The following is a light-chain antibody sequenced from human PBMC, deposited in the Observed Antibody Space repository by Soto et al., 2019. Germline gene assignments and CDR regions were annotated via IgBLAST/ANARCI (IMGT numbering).Light chain of an antibody. CDR3: QQYGNSPYT. J-gene: IGKJ2*01. Sequence: EIVLTQSPGTLSLSPGERATLSCRASQSVSGTYLAWYQQKPGQAPRLLIYGASSRATGIPDRFSGSGSGTAFTLTISRLEPEDFAVYYCQQYGNSPYTFGQGSKLEIE. V-gene: IGKV3-20*01. CDR1: QSVSGTY. CDR2: GAS.